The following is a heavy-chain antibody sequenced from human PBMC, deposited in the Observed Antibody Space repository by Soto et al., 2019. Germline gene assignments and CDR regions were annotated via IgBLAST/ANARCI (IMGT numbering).Heavy chain of an antibody. J-gene: IGHJ6*03. D-gene: IGHD1-26*01. CDR2: IHHSGST. Sequence: QVQLQESGPGLVKPSETLSLTCAVSGGSIRISNWWSWVRQTPGKGLEWIGRIHHSGSTNYSPSLTSRVTISVDKSKNQFSLKMNSVPAADTAVYYCARGGYYFYMDVWGKGTTVTVSS. CDR1: GGSIRISNW. CDR3: ARGGYYFYMDV. V-gene: IGHV4-4*02.